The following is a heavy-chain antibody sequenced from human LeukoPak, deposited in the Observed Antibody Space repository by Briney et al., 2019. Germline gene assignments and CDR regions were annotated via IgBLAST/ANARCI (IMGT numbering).Heavy chain of an antibody. CDR1: GGSISSGGYY. D-gene: IGHD6-19*01. Sequence: SETLSLTCTVSGGSISSGGYYWSWIRQPPGKGLEWIGYIYHSGSTYYNPSLKSRVTISVDRSKNQFSLKLSSVTAADTAVYYCARGVSSGWDNWFDPWGQGTLVTVSS. J-gene: IGHJ5*02. CDR3: ARGVSSGWDNWFDP. V-gene: IGHV4-30-2*01. CDR2: IYHSGST.